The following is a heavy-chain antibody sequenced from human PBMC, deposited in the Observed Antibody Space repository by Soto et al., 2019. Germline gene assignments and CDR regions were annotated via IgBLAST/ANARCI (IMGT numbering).Heavy chain of an antibody. J-gene: IGHJ4*02. CDR1: GFTFSSYA. V-gene: IGHV3-30*04. D-gene: IGHD5-12*01. CDR3: AKGRGYSGYFNGETDS. CDR2: ISYDGRNE. Sequence: GGSLRLSCAAPGFTFSSYAIQGVRQAPGKGLEWVAIISYDGRNEDYADSVKGRFTISRDNSMSTLYLQMNSLRPEDTAVYYCAKGRGYSGYFNGETDSWGQGIMVTVSS.